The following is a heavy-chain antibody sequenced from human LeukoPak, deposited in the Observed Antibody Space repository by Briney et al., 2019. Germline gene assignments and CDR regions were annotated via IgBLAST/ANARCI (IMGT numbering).Heavy chain of an antibody. V-gene: IGHV4-34*01. CDR3: ARDSAQPIDY. D-gene: IGHD3-10*01. CDR1: GASVSGYY. J-gene: IGHJ4*02. CDR2: INHSGST. Sequence: SETLSLTCAVDGASVSGYYWSWIRQHPGKGLEWIGEINHSGSTNYNPSLKSRVTISGDTSKNQFSLKLSSVSAADTAVYYCARDSAQPIDYWGQGTLVTVSS.